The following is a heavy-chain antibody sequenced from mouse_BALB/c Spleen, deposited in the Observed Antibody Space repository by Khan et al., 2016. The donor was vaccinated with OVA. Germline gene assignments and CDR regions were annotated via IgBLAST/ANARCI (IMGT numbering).Heavy chain of an antibody. CDR3: ARVFYRYDECYWYFDV. Sequence: EVELVESGGGLVQPGGSLKLSCAASGFAFSGSGMSWVRQTPDKRLELVATINRNGGTSYYPDSVRGRFTISRDNAKNTLHLQMSSLKSEDTAMYYCARVFYRYDECYWYFDVWGAGTTVTVSS. CDR2: INRNGGTS. V-gene: IGHV5-6-3*01. J-gene: IGHJ1*01. D-gene: IGHD2-14*01. CDR1: GFAFSGSG.